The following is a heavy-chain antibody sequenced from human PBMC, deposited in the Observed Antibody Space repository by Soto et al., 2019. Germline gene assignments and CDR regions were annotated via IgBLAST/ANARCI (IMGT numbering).Heavy chain of an antibody. CDR2: IYPGDSDT. J-gene: IGHJ3*02. Sequence: GESLKISCKGSGYSFTNYWIGWVRQMPGEGLEWMGLIYPGDSDTRYSPSFQGQVTISADKSINTAYLQWSSLKAADTAMYYCARRITMARGVLPHALDIWGQGTVVTVSS. CDR3: ARRITMARGVLPHALDI. D-gene: IGHD3-10*01. V-gene: IGHV5-51*01. CDR1: GYSFTNYW.